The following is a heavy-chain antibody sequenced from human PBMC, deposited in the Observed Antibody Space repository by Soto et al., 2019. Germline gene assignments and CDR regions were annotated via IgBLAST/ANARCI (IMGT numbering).Heavy chain of an antibody. CDR3: AKGSTYYYDTSGYHFDY. CDR1: GFTFSSYA. CDR2: ISGSGGST. D-gene: IGHD3-22*01. V-gene: IGHV3-23*01. Sequence: PGGSLRLSCAGSGFTFSSYAMNWVRQAPGKGLEWVSVISGSGGSTFFADSVKGRFTISRDKSKNTLYLQMSSLRAEDTAVYYCAKGSTYYYDTSGYHFDYWGQGSLVTVS. J-gene: IGHJ4*02.